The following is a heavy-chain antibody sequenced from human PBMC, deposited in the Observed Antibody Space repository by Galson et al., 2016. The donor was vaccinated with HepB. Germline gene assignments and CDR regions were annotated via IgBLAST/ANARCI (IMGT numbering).Heavy chain of an antibody. J-gene: IGHJ2*01. CDR2: ISGSGGET. D-gene: IGHD4-17*01. CDR1: GFTFSNAW. Sequence: SLRLSCAASGFTFSNAWMNWVRQAPGKGLEWVSAISGSGGETHYADSVKGRFTFSRDNSKNTMYVQMTSLRAEDTAVYYCASGTTVTTSNSFWYFDLWGRGTLVTVSS. CDR3: ASGTTVTTSNSFWYFDL. V-gene: IGHV3-23*01.